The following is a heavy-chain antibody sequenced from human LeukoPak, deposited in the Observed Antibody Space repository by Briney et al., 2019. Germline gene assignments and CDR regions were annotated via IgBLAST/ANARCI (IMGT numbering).Heavy chain of an antibody. CDR1: GFTFSNYW. CDR3: ARDFWGTYRVDYFDY. CDR2: IKQDGSET. D-gene: IGHD3-16*02. Sequence: GGSLRLSRAASGFTFSNYWMSWVRRAPGKGLEWVANIKQDGSETYYVDSVRGRFTISRDNAKKSLCLQMNSLRAEDTAIYYCARDFWGTYRVDYFDYWGQGTLVTVSS. V-gene: IGHV3-7*01. J-gene: IGHJ4*02.